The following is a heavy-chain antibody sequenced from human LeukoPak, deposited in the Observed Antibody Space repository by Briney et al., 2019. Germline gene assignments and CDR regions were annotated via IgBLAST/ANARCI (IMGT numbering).Heavy chain of an antibody. J-gene: IGHJ6*03. V-gene: IGHV4-4*07. D-gene: IGHD3-22*01. CDR2: IYTSGST. Sequence: PSETLSLTCTVSGGSISSYYWSWIRQPAGKGLEWIGRIYTSGSTNYNPSLKSRVTISVDTPKNQFSLKLSSVTAADTAVYYCARSSYYSDSSGYSYFYYYNMDVWGKGTTVTVSS. CDR1: GGSISSYY. CDR3: ARSSYYSDSSGYSYFYYYNMDV.